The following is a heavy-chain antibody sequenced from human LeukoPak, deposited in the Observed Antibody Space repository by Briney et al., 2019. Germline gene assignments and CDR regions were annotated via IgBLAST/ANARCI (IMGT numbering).Heavy chain of an antibody. Sequence: KTSETLSLTCAVYGGSFSGYYWSWIRQPPGKGLEWIGEINHSGSTNYNPSLKSRVTISVDTSKNQFSLKLSSVTAADTAVYYCARDVGATIDDYWGQGTLVTVSS. CDR2: INHSGST. CDR3: ARDVGATIDDY. J-gene: IGHJ4*02. D-gene: IGHD1-26*01. V-gene: IGHV4-34*01. CDR1: GGSFSGYY.